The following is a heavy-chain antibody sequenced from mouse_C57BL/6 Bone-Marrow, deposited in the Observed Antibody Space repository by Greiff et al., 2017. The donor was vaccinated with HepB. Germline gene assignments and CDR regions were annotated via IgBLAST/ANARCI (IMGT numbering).Heavy chain of an antibody. V-gene: IGHV5-4*01. Sequence: EVQGVESGGGLVKPGGSLKLSCAASGFTFSSYALSWVRQTPEKRLEWVATISDGGSYTYYPDNVKGRFTISRDNAKNNLYLQMSHLKSEDTAMYYCARGGAYYGSSYSYWGQGTTLTVSS. CDR3: ARGGAYYGSSYSY. CDR2: ISDGGSYT. CDR1: GFTFSSYA. J-gene: IGHJ2*01. D-gene: IGHD1-1*01.